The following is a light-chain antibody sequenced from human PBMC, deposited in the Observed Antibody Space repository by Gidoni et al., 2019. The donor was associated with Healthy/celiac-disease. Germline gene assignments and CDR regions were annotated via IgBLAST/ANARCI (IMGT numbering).Light chain of an antibody. Sequence: EIVLTQSPATLSLSPGDRATLSCRASQSVSSYLAWYQQKPGQAPRLLIYDASNRATGIPARFSGSGSGTDFTLTLSSLEPADFAFYYCQHRSNSVGQGTRLEIK. CDR2: DAS. CDR3: QHRSNS. V-gene: IGKV3-11*01. CDR1: QSVSSY. J-gene: IGKJ5*01.